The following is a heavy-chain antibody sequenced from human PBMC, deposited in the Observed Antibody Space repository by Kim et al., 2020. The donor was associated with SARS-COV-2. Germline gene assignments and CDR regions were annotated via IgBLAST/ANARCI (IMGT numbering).Heavy chain of an antibody. J-gene: IGHJ4*02. D-gene: IGHD6-19*01. Sequence: GGSLRLSCAASGFTFSSYAMHWVRQAPGKGLEWVAVISYDGSNKYYADSVKGRFTISRDNSKNTLYLQMNSLRAEDTAVYYCARDLFLYGSSGWYEGGSFDYWGQGTLVTVSS. CDR1: GFTFSSYA. CDR3: ARDLFLYGSSGWYEGGSFDY. CDR2: ISYDGSNK. V-gene: IGHV3-30*04.